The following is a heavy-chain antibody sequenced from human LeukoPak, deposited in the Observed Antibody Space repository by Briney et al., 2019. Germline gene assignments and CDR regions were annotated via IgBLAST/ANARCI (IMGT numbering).Heavy chain of an antibody. Sequence: ASVKVSCKASGGTFSSYAISWVRQAPGQGLEWMGGIIPIFGTANCAQKFQGRVTITADESTSTAYMELSSLRSEDTAVYYCARDPDKYSSSSGGYWGQGTLVTVSS. CDR2: IIPIFGTA. CDR1: GGTFSSYA. V-gene: IGHV1-69*13. CDR3: ARDPDKYSSSSGGY. D-gene: IGHD6-6*01. J-gene: IGHJ4*02.